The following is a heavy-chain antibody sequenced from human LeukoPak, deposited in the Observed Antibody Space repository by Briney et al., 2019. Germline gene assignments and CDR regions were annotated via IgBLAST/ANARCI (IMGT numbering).Heavy chain of an antibody. CDR1: GGSISSYY. D-gene: IGHD3-22*01. Sequence: SETLSLSCAVSGGSISSYYWSWVRQPPGKGLEWIWYIYYSGSTSYNPSLKSRVTISVDTSKNQFSLKLRSVTDADTAVYYCARLDTYYYDNKYYFDYRGQGTLVTVSS. CDR3: ARLDTYYYDNKYYFDY. CDR2: IYYSGST. J-gene: IGHJ4*02. V-gene: IGHV4-59*04.